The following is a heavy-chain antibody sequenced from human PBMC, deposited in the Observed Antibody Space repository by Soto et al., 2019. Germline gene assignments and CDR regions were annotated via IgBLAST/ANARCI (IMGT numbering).Heavy chain of an antibody. CDR1: GFTFRSYW. V-gene: IGHV3-7*03. Sequence: EVQLVESGGGLVQPGGSLRLSCAASGFTFRSYWMSWVRQPPGKGLEWVASIKQDGSEKYYVDSVKGRFTVSRDNAMNLLYLKMKGLRAEDTAVYYCARDWTPLDYWGQGTLVTVSS. CDR3: ARDWTPLDY. CDR2: IKQDGSEK. D-gene: IGHD2-15*01. J-gene: IGHJ4*02.